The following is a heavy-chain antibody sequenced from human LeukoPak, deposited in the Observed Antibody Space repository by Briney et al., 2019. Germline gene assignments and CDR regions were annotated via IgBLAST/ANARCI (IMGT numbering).Heavy chain of an antibody. CDR1: GLTLSSYA. D-gene: IGHD3-22*01. Sequence: GGSLRLSCAASGLTLSSYAMSWVRQAPGKGLEWVSAISGSGGSTYYADSVKGRFTISRDNSKNTLYLQMNSLRAEDTAVYYCAKVGYTYYYDSSGYSDYWGQGTLVTVSS. CDR2: ISGSGGST. J-gene: IGHJ4*02. CDR3: AKVGYTYYYDSSGYSDY. V-gene: IGHV3-23*01.